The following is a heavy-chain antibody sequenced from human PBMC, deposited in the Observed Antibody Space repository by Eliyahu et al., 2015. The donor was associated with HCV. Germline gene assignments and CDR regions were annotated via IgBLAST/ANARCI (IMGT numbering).Heavy chain of an antibody. Sequence: QVQLVQSGAEVKKPGSSVKVSCKASGGTFSSYAISWVRXAPGQGLEWMGGIIPIFGTANYAQKFQGRVTITADKSTSTAYMELSSLRSEDTAVYYCARGDIVVVPAAIEGSNYYYYGMDVWGQGTTVTVSS. CDR3: ARGDIVVVPAAIEGSNYYYYGMDV. V-gene: IGHV1-69*06. CDR2: IIPIFGTA. D-gene: IGHD2-2*02. J-gene: IGHJ6*02. CDR1: GGTFSSYA.